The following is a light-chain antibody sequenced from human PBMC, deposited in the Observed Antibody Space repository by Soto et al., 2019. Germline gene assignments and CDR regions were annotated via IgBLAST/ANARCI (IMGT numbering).Light chain of an antibody. V-gene: IGKV1-5*01. J-gene: IGKJ1*01. CDR3: QQYNSYWT. CDR1: QSISSW. CDR2: DAS. Sequence: DIQMTQSPSTLSASVGDRVTITCRASQSISSWLAWYQQKPGKAPKLLIYDASSLESVVPSRFSGSGSGTEFTLTISILQHDDVATYCRQQYNSYWTFGPGTKVEIK.